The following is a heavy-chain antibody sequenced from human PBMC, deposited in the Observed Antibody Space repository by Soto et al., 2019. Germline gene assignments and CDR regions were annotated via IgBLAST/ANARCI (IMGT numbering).Heavy chain of an antibody. V-gene: IGHV3-30*18. CDR1: GFTFSSYG. Sequence: VGSLRLSSAASGFTFSSYGMHWVRQAPGKGLEWVAVISYDGSNKYYADSVKGRFTISRDNSKNTLYLQMNSLRAEDTAVYYCAKDSIRRWLQPLPNFDYWGQGTLVTVSS. CDR3: AKDSIRRWLQPLPNFDY. CDR2: ISYDGSNK. D-gene: IGHD5-12*01. J-gene: IGHJ4*02.